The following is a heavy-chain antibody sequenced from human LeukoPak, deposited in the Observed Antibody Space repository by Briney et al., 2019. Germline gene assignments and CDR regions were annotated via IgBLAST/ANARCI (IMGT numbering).Heavy chain of an antibody. CDR2: INSDGTST. Sequence: GGSLRLSCAASEFTFSSYWMHWVRQAPGKGLVWVSRINSDGTSTSYADSVKGRFTISRDNAKNTLYLQMNSLRAEDTAVYYCARDRPHYYDSSGYFDYWGQGTLVTVSS. CDR3: ARDRPHYYDSSGYFDY. D-gene: IGHD3-22*01. V-gene: IGHV3-74*01. J-gene: IGHJ4*02. CDR1: EFTFSSYW.